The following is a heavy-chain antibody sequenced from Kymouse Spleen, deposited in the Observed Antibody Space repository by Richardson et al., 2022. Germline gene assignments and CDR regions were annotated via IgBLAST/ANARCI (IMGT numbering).Heavy chain of an antibody. CDR2: IKSKTDGGTT. CDR1: GFTFSNAW. V-gene: IGHV3-15*01. CDR3: TTTPDIVVVPAAIFFDY. Sequence: EVQLVESGGGLVKPGGSLRLSCAASGFTFSNAWMSWVRQAPGKGLEWVGRIKSKTDGGTTDYAAPVKGRFTISRDDSKNTLYLQMNSLKTEDTAVYYCTTTPDIVVVPAAIFFDYWGQGTLVTVSS. J-gene: IGHJ4*02. D-gene: IGHD2-2*02.